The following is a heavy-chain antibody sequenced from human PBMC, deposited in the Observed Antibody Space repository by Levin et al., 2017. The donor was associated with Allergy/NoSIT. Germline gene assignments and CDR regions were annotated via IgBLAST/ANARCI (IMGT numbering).Heavy chain of an antibody. CDR3: ARAVRDYVWGSYRRYDY. V-gene: IGHV4-4*02. D-gene: IGHD3-16*02. J-gene: IGHJ4*02. CDR2: IYHSGST. Sequence: SETLSLTCAVSGGSISSSNWWSWVRQPPGKGLEWIGEIYHSGSTNYNPSLKSRVTISVDKSKNQFSLKLSSVTAADTAVYYCARAVRDYVWGSYRRYDYWGQGTLVTVSS. CDR1: GGSISSSNW.